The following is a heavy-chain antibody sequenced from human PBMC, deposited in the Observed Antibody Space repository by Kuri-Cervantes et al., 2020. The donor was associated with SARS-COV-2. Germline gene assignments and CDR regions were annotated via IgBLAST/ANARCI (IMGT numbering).Heavy chain of an antibody. J-gene: IGHJ1*01. CDR3: IATPGNVGYFQD. V-gene: IGHV3-23*01. CDR1: GFTLTNYA. CDR2: ISDTGDRT. D-gene: IGHD6-13*01. Sequence: GESLKISCAVSGFTLTNYAMSWVRLAPGKGLEWVSTISDTGDRTFYADSVEGRFTISRDNFKNTLSLQMNSLRAEDTAPYYCIATPGNVGYFQDWGQGTLVTVSS.